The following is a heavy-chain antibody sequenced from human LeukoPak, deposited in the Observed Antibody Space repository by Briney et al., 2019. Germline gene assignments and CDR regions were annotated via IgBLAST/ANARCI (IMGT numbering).Heavy chain of an antibody. D-gene: IGHD1-26*01. CDR2: INPNSGGT. CDR1: GYTFTGYY. V-gene: IGHV1-2*02. J-gene: IGHJ6*03. CDR3: ARGWSGSYYSHYYYYMDV. Sequence: GASVKVSCKASGYTFTGYYMHWVRRAPGQGREWMGWINPNSGGTNYAQKFQGRVTMTRDTSISTAYMELSRLRSDDTAVYYCARGWSGSYYSHYYYYMDVWGKGTTVTVSS.